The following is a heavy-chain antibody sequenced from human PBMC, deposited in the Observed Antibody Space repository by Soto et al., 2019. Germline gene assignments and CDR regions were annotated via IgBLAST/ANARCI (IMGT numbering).Heavy chain of an antibody. J-gene: IGHJ6*04. D-gene: IGHD3-22*01. CDR3: VRATLSWGHYYFRGFDV. CDR1: GFMFGTYW. CDR2: IKHDGNEK. V-gene: IGHV3-7*01. Sequence: GGSLRLSCAATGFMFGTYWMSWVRQSPGKGLEWVANIKHDGNEKYYADSVKGRFTVSRDNVKNFLHLQMSSLRGDETGVYFCVRATLSWGHYYFRGFDVWGKGNAVTVSS.